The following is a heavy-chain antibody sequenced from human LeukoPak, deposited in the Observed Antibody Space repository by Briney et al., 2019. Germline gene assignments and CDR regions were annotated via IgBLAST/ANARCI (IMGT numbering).Heavy chain of an antibody. Sequence: SETLSLTCAVYGGSFSGYYWSWIRQPPGKGLEWIGEINHSGSTNYNPSLKSRVTISVDTSKNQFSLKLSSVTAADTAVYYCARVSQQLPFDYWGQGTLVTVPS. CDR3: ARVSQQLPFDY. J-gene: IGHJ4*02. D-gene: IGHD6-13*01. CDR1: GGSFSGYY. V-gene: IGHV4-34*01. CDR2: INHSGST.